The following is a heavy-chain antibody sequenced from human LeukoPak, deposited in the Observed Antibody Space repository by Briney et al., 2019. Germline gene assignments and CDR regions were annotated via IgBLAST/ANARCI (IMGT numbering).Heavy chain of an antibody. D-gene: IGHD3-10*01. Sequence: GGSLRLSCAAPGFTFSTYVMSWVRQAPGKGLEWVSTISASGIGTYYADSVKGRFTVSRGNSKNTLYLQMNSLRAEDTAVYFCANLRGSGSSYFDSWGQGTLVTVSS. CDR2: ISASGIGT. J-gene: IGHJ4*02. V-gene: IGHV3-23*01. CDR1: GFTFSTYV. CDR3: ANLRGSGSSYFDS.